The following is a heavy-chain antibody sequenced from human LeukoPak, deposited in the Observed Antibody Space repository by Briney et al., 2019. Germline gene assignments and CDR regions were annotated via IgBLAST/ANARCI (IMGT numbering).Heavy chain of an antibody. CDR1: GGSISSGDYY. J-gene: IGHJ4*02. CDR2: IYYSGST. Sequence: SETLSLTCTVSGGSISSGDYYWSWIRQPPGKGLEWIGYIYYSGSTYYNPSLKSRVTISVDTSKNQFSLKLSSVTAADTAVYYCARGGAVVAETRFDYWGQGTLVTVSS. V-gene: IGHV4-30-4*01. CDR3: ARGGAVVAETRFDY. D-gene: IGHD2-15*01.